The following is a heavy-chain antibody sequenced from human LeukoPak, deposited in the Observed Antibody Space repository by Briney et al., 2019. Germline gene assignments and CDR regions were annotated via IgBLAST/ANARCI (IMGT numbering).Heavy chain of an antibody. CDR3: ARDEEATYGSGSYYFY. CDR1: GYTFTSYY. J-gene: IGHJ4*02. D-gene: IGHD3-10*01. Sequence: ASVKVSCKASGYTFTSYYMHWLRQAPGQGLEWMGIINPSGGSTSYAQKFQGRVTMTRDTSTSTVYMELSSLRSEDTAVYYCARDEEATYGSGSYYFYWGQGTLVTVSS. CDR2: INPSGGST. V-gene: IGHV1-46*01.